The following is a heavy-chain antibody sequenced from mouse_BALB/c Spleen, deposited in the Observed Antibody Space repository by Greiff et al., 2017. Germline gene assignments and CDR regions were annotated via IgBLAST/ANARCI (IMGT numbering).Heavy chain of an antibody. CDR2: INSNGGST. Sequence: EVNVVESGGGLVQPGGSLKLSCAASGFTFSSYGMSWVRQTPDKRLELVATINSNGGSTYYPDSVKGRFTISRDNAKNTLYLQMSSLKSEDTAMYYCARDRDGYSYFDYWGQGTTLTVSS. D-gene: IGHD2-3*01. J-gene: IGHJ2*01. V-gene: IGHV5-6-3*01. CDR3: ARDRDGYSYFDY. CDR1: GFTFSSYG.